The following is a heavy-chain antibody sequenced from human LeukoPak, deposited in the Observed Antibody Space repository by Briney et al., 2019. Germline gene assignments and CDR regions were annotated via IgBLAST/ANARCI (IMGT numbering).Heavy chain of an antibody. CDR3: ARDPWGYDRNPYYYYGMDV. Sequence: SETLSLTCTVSGGSVSSGSYYWSWIRQPPGKGLEWIGYIYYSGSTNYNPSLKSRVTISVDTSKNQFSLRLSSVTAADTAVYYCARDPWGYDRNPYYYYGMDVWGQGTTVTVSS. V-gene: IGHV4-61*01. CDR1: GGSVSSGSYY. CDR2: IYYSGST. D-gene: IGHD5-12*01. J-gene: IGHJ6*02.